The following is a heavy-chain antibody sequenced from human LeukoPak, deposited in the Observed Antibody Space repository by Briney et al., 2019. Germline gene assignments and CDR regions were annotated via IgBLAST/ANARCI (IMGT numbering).Heavy chain of an antibody. D-gene: IGHD3-22*01. CDR3: ARHPMIHYFQH. CDR1: GGSISSSSYY. Sequence: SETLSLTCTVSGGSISSSSYYWGWIRQPPGKGLEWIGSIYYSGSTYYNPSLKSRVTISVDTSKNQFSLKLSSVTAADTAVYYCARHPMIHYFQHWGQGTLVTVSS. CDR2: IYYSGST. V-gene: IGHV4-39*01. J-gene: IGHJ1*01.